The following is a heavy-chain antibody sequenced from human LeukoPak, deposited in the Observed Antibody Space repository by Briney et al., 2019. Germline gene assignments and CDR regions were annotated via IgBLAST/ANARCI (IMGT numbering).Heavy chain of an antibody. CDR2: IYNDGRT. CDR3: ATIVPNVVATMLTDY. CDR1: GFTVSSSY. Sequence: GVALRLSCAASGFTVSSSYISWVRPAPGKGLAWVSVIYNDGRTYHADSVKGQFTISRDNSKNTVYLQMDTLRAEDTAVYYCATIVPNVVATMLTDYWGQGTLVTVSS. V-gene: IGHV3-53*01. D-gene: IGHD5-12*01. J-gene: IGHJ4*02.